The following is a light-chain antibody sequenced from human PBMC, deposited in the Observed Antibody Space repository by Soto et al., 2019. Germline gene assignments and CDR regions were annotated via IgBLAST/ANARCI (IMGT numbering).Light chain of an antibody. CDR1: SSDVDDYDF. CDR2: DVS. J-gene: IGLJ1*01. CDR3: CSVGGSFYV. Sequence: QSVLTQPRSVSGSPGQSVAISCTGTSSDVDDYDFVSWYQHHPGKAPKLIISDVSKRPSGVSHRFSGSKSGNTASLTISGLQDEEEAYYFCCSVGGSFYVFGTGTKLTVL. V-gene: IGLV2-11*01.